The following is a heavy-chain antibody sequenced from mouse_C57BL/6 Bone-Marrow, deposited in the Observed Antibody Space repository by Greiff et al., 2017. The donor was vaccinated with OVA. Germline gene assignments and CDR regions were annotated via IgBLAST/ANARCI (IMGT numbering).Heavy chain of an antibody. J-gene: IGHJ3*01. CDR3: ARGGVYDYDTLAY. Sequence: QVQLQQPGPELVKPGASVKLSCKASGYTFTSYWMHWVKQRPGQGLEWIGNINPSNGGTNYNEKFKSKATLTVDKSSSTAYMQLSSLTSEDSSVYYYARGGVYDYDTLAYWGQGTLVTVSA. CDR1: GYTFTSYW. V-gene: IGHV1-53*01. D-gene: IGHD2-4*01. CDR2: INPSNGGT.